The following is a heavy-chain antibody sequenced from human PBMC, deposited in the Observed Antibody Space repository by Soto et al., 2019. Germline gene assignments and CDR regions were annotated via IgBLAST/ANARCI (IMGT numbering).Heavy chain of an antibody. V-gene: IGHV1-18*01. Sequence: QVQLVQSGAEVKKPGASVKVSCKASGYTFTSYGISWVRQAPGQGLEWRGWISAYNGNTNYAQKHQGRVTMTTDTAPSTAEMELRSLRSDATAVYYCARQDSSSSLVDYWGQGTLVTVSS. J-gene: IGHJ4*02. CDR1: GYTFTSYG. CDR2: ISAYNGNT. D-gene: IGHD6-6*01. CDR3: ARQDSSSSLVDY.